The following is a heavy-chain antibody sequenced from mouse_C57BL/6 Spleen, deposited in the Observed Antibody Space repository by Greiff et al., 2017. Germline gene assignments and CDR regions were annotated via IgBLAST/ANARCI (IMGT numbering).Heavy chain of an antibody. J-gene: IGHJ4*01. CDR3: AAVVNYAMDY. V-gene: IGHV5-16*01. D-gene: IGHD1-1*01. CDR1: GFTFSDYY. CDR2: INYDGSST. Sequence: EVHLVESEGGLVQPGSSMKLSCTASGFTFSDYYMAWVRQVPEKGLEWVANINYDGSSTYYLDSLKSRFIISRDNARNILYLQMSRLKSEDTATYYCAAVVNYAMDYWGQGTSVTVAS.